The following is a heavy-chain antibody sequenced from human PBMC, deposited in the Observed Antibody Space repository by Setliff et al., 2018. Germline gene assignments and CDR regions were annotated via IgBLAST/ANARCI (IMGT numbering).Heavy chain of an antibody. CDR2: IYVTEST. J-gene: IGHJ4*02. V-gene: IGHV4-61*02. Sequence: SETLSLTCTVSGGSISSGSYYWNWIRQPAGKGLEWIGRIYVTESTKYNPSLKSRVTLSIDTSKNQFSLKLSSVTAADAAFYYCAASRAYTGAVEEWFLPKTFDFWGQGSPVTVSS. CDR3: AASRAYTGAVEEWFLPKTFDF. CDR1: GGSISSGSYY. D-gene: IGHD3-10*01.